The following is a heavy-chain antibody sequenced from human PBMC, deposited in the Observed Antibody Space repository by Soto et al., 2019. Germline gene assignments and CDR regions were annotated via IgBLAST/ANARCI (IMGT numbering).Heavy chain of an antibody. CDR3: ATGGYYDILTGNAFDI. V-gene: IGHV5-10-1*01. Sequence: GESLKISCKGSGYSFTSYWISWVRQMPGKGLEWMGRIDPSDSYTNYSPSFQGHVTISADKSISTAYLQWSSLKASDTAMYYCATGGYYDILTGNAFDIWGQGTMVTVSS. CDR2: IDPSDSYT. D-gene: IGHD3-9*01. CDR1: GYSFTSYW. J-gene: IGHJ3*02.